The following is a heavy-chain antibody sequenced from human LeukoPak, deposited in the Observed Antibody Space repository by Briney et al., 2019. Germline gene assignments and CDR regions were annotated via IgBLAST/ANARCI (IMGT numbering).Heavy chain of an antibody. Sequence: SETLSLTCTVSGGSISSSSYYWSWIRQPPGKGLEWIGYIYYSGSTYYNPSLKSRVTISVDTSKNQFSLKLSSVTAADTAVYYCARDRQVLWFGESSGWFDPWGQGTLVTVSS. J-gene: IGHJ5*02. CDR1: GGSISSSSYY. V-gene: IGHV4-30-4*01. D-gene: IGHD3-10*01. CDR2: IYYSGST. CDR3: ARDRQVLWFGESSGWFDP.